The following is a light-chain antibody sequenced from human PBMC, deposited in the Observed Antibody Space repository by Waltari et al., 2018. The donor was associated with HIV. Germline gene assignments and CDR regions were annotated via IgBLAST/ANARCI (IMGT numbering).Light chain of an antibody. V-gene: IGLV2-14*03. CDR2: DVN. Sequence: QSALAQPASVTRSPGPSIAISCTRTSSDVGAYNYSLWYHQHPGKSPKFIIHDVNKRPSGVSNRFSGSKSVNTASLTISGLQAEDEADYYCSSYTSSHTQVFGSGTKVTVL. CDR1: SSDVGAYNY. CDR3: SSYTSSHTQV. J-gene: IGLJ1*01.